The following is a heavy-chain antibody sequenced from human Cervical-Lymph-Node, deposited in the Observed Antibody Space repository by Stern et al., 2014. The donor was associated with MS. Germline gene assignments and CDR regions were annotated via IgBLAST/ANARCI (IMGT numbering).Heavy chain of an antibody. J-gene: IGHJ1*01. CDR1: GGSISSGGYH. CDR3: TRGLAYNYEYFHL. D-gene: IGHD5-24*01. V-gene: IGHV4-31*03. CDR2: IYYSGTS. Sequence: VQLVESGPGLVKPSQTLSLTCTVSGGSISSGGYHWSWIRQHPGKGLEWIGYIYYSGTSHYNPSLRSRVTISLDRFKNQFSLNLSSVTAADTAVYFCTRGLAYNYEYFHLWGQGTLVSVSS.